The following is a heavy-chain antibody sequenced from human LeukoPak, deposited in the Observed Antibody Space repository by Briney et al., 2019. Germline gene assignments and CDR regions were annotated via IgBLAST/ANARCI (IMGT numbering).Heavy chain of an antibody. V-gene: IGHV2-5*08. CDR2: IYWDDDK. J-gene: IGHJ4*02. D-gene: IGHD6-13*01. CDR3: AHTNGQQRNDY. CDR1: GGSISSYYW. Sequence: TLSLTCTVSGGSISSYYWSWIRQPPGKALEWLALIYWDDDKRYSPSLKSRLTITKDTSKNQVVLTMTNMDPVDTATYYCAHTNGQQRNDYWGQGTLVTVSS.